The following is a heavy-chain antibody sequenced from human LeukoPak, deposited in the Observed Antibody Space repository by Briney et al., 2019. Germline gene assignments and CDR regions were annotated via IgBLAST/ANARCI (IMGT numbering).Heavy chain of an antibody. Sequence: GGSLRLSCAASGFTFSSYSMNWVRQAPGKGLEWVSYISSSSSTIYYADSVKGRFTISRDNAKNSLYLQMNSLRAEDTAVYYCAKDNTGIYDYVWGSYRYAPFEYWGQGTLVTVSS. CDR1: GFTFSSYS. V-gene: IGHV3-48*01. D-gene: IGHD3-16*02. J-gene: IGHJ4*02. CDR2: ISSSSSTI. CDR3: AKDNTGIYDYVWGSYRYAPFEY.